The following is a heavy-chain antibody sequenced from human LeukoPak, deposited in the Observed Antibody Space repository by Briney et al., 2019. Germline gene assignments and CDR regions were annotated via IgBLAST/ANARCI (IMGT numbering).Heavy chain of an antibody. CDR2: IYPRDGST. CDR3: AREDRVAGTCPAY. Sequence: GASVKVSCKASGYSFTSNYIHWVRQAPGQGLEWMGMIYPRDGSTSYAQKFQGRVTMTRDTSTSTVYMELSSLRSEDTAVYYCAREDRVAGTCPAYWGQGTLVTVSS. D-gene: IGHD6-19*01. J-gene: IGHJ4*02. CDR1: GYSFTSNY. V-gene: IGHV1-46*01.